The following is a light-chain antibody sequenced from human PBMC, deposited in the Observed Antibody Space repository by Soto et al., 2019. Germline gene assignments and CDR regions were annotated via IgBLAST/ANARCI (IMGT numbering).Light chain of an antibody. Sequence: DIELTQSPATLSSSPGERATISCRASQSISRSLAWYQQKPGKAPRLLIYDASNIATGIPGRFSGSGSGTDFTLTISSLEPEDFAVYYCQQCSICPRTFGGGTKVEIK. J-gene: IGKJ4*01. CDR1: QSISRS. CDR2: DAS. CDR3: QQCSICPRT. V-gene: IGKV3-11*01.